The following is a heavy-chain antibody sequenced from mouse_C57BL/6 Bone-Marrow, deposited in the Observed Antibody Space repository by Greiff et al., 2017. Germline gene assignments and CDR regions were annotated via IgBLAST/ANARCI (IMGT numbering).Heavy chain of an antibody. CDR2: ISSGGDYI. CDR3: TRDYYYGSSPFAY. D-gene: IGHD1-1*01. CDR1: GFTFSSYA. J-gene: IGHJ3*01. V-gene: IGHV5-9-1*02. Sequence: EVQVVESGEGLVKPGGSLTLSCAASGFTFSSYAMSWVRQTPEKRLEWVAYISSGGDYIYYADTVKGRFTITRDNARNNLYLQMSSLKSEDTAMYYCTRDYYYGSSPFAYWGQGTLVTVSA.